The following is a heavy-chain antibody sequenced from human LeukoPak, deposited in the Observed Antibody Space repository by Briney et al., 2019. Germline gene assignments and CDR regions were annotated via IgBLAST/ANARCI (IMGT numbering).Heavy chain of an antibody. Sequence: PGGSLRLSCAASGFTFSGYAMSWVRRAPGKGLEWVSAISGSGGSTYYADSVKGRFTISRDNSKNTLYLQMNSLRAEDTAVYYCAKGDGYNSYYFDYWGQGTLVTVSS. CDR2: ISGSGGST. CDR3: AKGDGYNSYYFDY. D-gene: IGHD5-24*01. CDR1: GFTFSGYA. V-gene: IGHV3-23*01. J-gene: IGHJ4*02.